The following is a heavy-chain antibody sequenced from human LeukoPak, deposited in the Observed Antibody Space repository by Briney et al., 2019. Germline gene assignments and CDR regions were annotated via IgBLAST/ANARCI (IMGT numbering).Heavy chain of an antibody. J-gene: IGHJ6*03. V-gene: IGHV1-69*13. D-gene: IGHD3-16*02. CDR3: ARSSGSDRYYYYMDV. Sequence: GASVKVSCKASGGTLSSYAMSWVRQAPGQGLEWMGGIIPIFGTANYAQKFQGRVTITADESTSTAYMELSSLRSEDTAVYYCARSSGSDRYYYYMDVWGKGTTVTVSS. CDR2: IIPIFGTA. CDR1: GGTLSSYA.